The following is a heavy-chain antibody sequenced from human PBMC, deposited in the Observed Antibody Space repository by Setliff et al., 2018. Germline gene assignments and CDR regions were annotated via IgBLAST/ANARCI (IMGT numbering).Heavy chain of an antibody. CDR2: FDPEDGET. D-gene: IGHD6-13*01. CDR1: GYTLTELS. J-gene: IGHJ4*02. CDR3: ATQTAAYYFDY. V-gene: IGHV1-24*01. Sequence: ASVKVSCKVSGYTLTELSMHWVRQTPGKGLEWMGGFDPEDGETIYAQKFQGRVTLTRDTSLTTAYMELRSLTSDDTAVYYCATQTAAYYFDYWGQGALVTVSS.